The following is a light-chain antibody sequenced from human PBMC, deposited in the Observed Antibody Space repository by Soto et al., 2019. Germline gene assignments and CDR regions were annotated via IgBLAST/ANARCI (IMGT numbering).Light chain of an antibody. CDR1: QSLLHSNVYNY. CDR3: MQALQTPRT. V-gene: IGKV2-28*01. CDR2: LGS. Sequence: DIVMTQSPLSLPVTPGEAASISCRSSQSLLHSNVYNYLDWYLQKQGQSPQLLIYLGSNRASGVPDRFSGSGSGTDFTLKISRVEAEDVGVYYCMQALQTPRTCGQGTKVEIK. J-gene: IGKJ1*01.